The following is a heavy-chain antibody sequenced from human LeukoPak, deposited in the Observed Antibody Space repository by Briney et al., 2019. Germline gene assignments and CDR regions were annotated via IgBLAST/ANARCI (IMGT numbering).Heavy chain of an antibody. CDR1: GYTFTGYH. CDR3: VRDYCSSTSCLFDY. CDR2: INPNSGDT. V-gene: IGHV1-2*06. D-gene: IGHD2-2*01. J-gene: IGHJ4*02. Sequence: ASVKVSCKASGYTFTGYHMHWVRQAPGQGLEWMGRINPNSGDTNYAQKFQGRVTKTRDTSVSTAYVELSRLRSDDTAVYYCVRDYCSSTSCLFDYWGQGTLVTVSS.